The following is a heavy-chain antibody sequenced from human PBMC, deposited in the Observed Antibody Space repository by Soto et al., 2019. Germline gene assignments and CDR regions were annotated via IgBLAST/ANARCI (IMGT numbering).Heavy chain of an antibody. CDR2: ISYDGSNE. J-gene: IGHJ4*02. CDR3: AKDNLSSTRHQFDY. CDR1: GFTFSSYG. V-gene: IGHV3-30*18. D-gene: IGHD2-2*01. Sequence: PGGSLRLSCAASGFTFSSYGMHWVRQAPGKGLEWVAVISYDGSNEYYADSVKGRFTISRDNSKNTLYLQMNSLRAEDTAVYYCAKDNLSSTRHQFDYWGQGTLVPVSS.